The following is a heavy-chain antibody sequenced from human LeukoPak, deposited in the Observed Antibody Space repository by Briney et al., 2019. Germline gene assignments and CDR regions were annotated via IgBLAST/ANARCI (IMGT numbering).Heavy chain of an antibody. CDR3: ARDLGYCSSTSCVKYYYYFGMDV. J-gene: IGHJ6*02. Sequence: SVKVSCKASGGTFSSYAISWVRQAPGQGLEWMGRIIPISGTANYAQKLQGRVTITADESTSTAYMELSSLRSEDTAVYYCARDLGYCSSTSCVKYYYYFGMDVWGQGTTVTVSS. CDR2: IIPISGTA. V-gene: IGHV1-69*13. CDR1: GGTFSSYA. D-gene: IGHD2-2*01.